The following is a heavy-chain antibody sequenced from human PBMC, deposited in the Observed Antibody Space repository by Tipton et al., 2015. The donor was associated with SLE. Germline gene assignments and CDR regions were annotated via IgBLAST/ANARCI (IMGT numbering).Heavy chain of an antibody. V-gene: IGHV4-31*03. Sequence: LRLSCTVSGGSISSDDYYWTWIRQHPGKGLEWIGHMSYSGSTYYNPSLKSRITISVDTSKNRFSLKLSSVTAADTAVYYCARGGVGGYDYFDHWGQGTLVTVSS. D-gene: IGHD5-12*01. CDR1: GGSISSDDYY. J-gene: IGHJ4*02. CDR2: MSYSGST. CDR3: ARGGVGGYDYFDH.